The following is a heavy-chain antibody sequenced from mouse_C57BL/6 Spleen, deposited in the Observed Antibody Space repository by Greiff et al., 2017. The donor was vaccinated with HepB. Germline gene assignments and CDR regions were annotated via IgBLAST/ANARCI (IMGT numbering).Heavy chain of an antibody. Sequence: VQLQQPGAELVMPGASVKLSCKASGYTFTSYWMHWVKQRPGQGLEWIGEIDPSDSYTNYNQKFKGKSTLTVDKSSSTAYMQLSSLTSEDSAVYYCARPGLIYDGYYDAMDYWGQGTSVTVSS. CDR2: IDPSDSYT. D-gene: IGHD2-3*01. J-gene: IGHJ4*01. CDR3: ARPGLIYDGYYDAMDY. V-gene: IGHV1-69*01. CDR1: GYTFTSYW.